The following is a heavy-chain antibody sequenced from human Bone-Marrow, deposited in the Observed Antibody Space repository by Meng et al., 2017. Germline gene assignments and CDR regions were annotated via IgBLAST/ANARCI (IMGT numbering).Heavy chain of an antibody. J-gene: IGHJ3*02. V-gene: IGHV3-48*03. CDR1: GFTFSSYE. CDR2: ISSSGSTI. CDR3: ARATPEITTVYAMPDAFDI. D-gene: IGHD3-10*01. Sequence: GESLKISCAASGFTFSSYEMNWVRQAPGKGLEWVSYISSSGSTIYYADSVKGRFTISRDNAKNSLYLQMNSLRAEDTAVYYCARATPEITTVYAMPDAFDIWGQGTMVTVSS.